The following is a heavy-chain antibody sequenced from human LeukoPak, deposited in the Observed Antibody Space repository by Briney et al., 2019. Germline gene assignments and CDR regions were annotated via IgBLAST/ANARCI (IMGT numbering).Heavy chain of an antibody. CDR1: GFSFSAYG. CDR2: IWYDGSSK. CDR3: ARSQSSSLIDY. V-gene: IGHV3-33*01. J-gene: IGHJ4*02. D-gene: IGHD6-13*01. Sequence: PGGSLRLSCAASGFSFSAYGVHWVRQAPGKGLEWVAVIWYDGSSKDYADSVKGRFTFSRDNSKNTLYLQMNSLTVKDTAVYYCARSQSSSLIDYWGQGTLVTVSS.